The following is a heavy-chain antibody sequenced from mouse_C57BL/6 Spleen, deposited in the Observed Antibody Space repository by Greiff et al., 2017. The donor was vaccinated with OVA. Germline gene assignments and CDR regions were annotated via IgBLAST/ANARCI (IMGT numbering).Heavy chain of an antibody. V-gene: IGHV2-2*01. J-gene: IGHJ3*01. CDR1: GFSLTSYG. D-gene: IGHD2-4*01. CDR3: ARKGEYDYDWFAY. CDR2: IWRGGST. Sequence: VQRVESGPGLVQPSQSLSITCTVSGFSLTSYGVHWVRQSPGKGLEWLGVIWRGGSTAYNAAFISRLSISKNNSKSQVFLKMNRLQADDTARDYGARKGEYDYDWFAYWGQGTLVTVSA.